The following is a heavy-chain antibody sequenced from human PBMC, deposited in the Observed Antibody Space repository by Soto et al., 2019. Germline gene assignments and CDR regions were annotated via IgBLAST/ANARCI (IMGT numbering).Heavy chain of an antibody. Sequence: GGSLRLSCAASGFTFSTYAMSWVRQAPGKALVWVSAISGSGGSTFYADSVKGRFTISRDNSMNTLYLQMNSLRTEATAVYYCAHPRGFGVFDAYDIWGQGTMVTVSS. CDR1: GFTFSTYA. D-gene: IGHD3-10*01. J-gene: IGHJ3*02. CDR3: AHPRGFGVFDAYDI. V-gene: IGHV3-23*01. CDR2: ISGSGGST.